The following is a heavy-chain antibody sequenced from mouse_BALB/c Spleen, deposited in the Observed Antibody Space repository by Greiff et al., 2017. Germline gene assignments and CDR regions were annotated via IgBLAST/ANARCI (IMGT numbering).Heavy chain of an antibody. V-gene: IGHV5-4*02. Sequence: EVKLVESGGGLVKPGGSLKLSCAASGFTFSDYYMYWVRQTPEKRLEWVATISDGGSYTYYPDSVKGRFTISRDNAKNNLYLQMSSLKSEDTAMYYCARDGDYGNYYFDYWGQGTTLTVSS. D-gene: IGHD2-1*01. CDR2: ISDGGSYT. CDR1: GFTFSDYY. J-gene: IGHJ2*01. CDR3: ARDGDYGNYYFDY.